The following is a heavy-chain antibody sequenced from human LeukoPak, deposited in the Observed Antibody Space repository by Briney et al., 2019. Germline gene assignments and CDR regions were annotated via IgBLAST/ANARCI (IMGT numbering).Heavy chain of an antibody. D-gene: IGHD6-13*01. CDR3: ARENIAAPGTFDY. CDR1: GFTFSSYS. Sequence: GGSLRLSCAASGFTFSSYSMNWVRQAPGKGLEWVSSISSSSSSSSNIYYADSVKGRFTISRDNAKNSLYLQMNSLRAEDTAVYYCARENIAAPGTFDYWGQGTLVTVSS. J-gene: IGHJ4*02. V-gene: IGHV3-21*01. CDR2: ISSSSSSSSNI.